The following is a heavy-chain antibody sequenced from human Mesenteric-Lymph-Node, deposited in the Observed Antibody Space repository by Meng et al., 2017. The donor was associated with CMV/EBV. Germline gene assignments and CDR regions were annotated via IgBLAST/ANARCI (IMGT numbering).Heavy chain of an antibody. CDR2: IQYDGSNK. CDR3: AHTRGYSYGYKGDY. J-gene: IGHJ4*02. D-gene: IGHD5-18*01. CDR1: GFSFNDYG. V-gene: IGHV3-30*02. Sequence: GESLKISCAASGFSFNDYGMHWVRQPPGKGLEWVAFIQYDGSNKYYAESLEGRFTISRDNSKNTLYLQMNSLRAEDTAVYYCAHTRGYSYGYKGDYWGQGTLVTVSS.